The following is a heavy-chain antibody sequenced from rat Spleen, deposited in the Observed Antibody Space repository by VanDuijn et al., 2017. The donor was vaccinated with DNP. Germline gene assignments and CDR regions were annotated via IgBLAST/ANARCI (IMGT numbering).Heavy chain of an antibody. Sequence: EVQLVESGGGLVQPGRSLKLSCAASGFTFSNYDMAWFRQAPTKGLEWVASISTSGGSTYYRESLNGRFPVSRDNAKSTLYLQMDSLRSEDTATYYCATRGYYGLAYYFNYWGQGVMVTVSS. CDR3: ATRGYYGLAYYFNY. J-gene: IGHJ2*01. V-gene: IGHV5-25*01. D-gene: IGHD1-6*01. CDR2: ISTSGGST. CDR1: GFTFSNYD.